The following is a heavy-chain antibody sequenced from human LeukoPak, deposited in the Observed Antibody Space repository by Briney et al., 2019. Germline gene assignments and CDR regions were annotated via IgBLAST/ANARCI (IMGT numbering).Heavy chain of an antibody. D-gene: IGHD1-1*01. CDR2: IYYSGST. J-gene: IGHJ4*02. CDR1: GGSISSGSYY. CDR3: ARAGTNWSSGCYLDY. V-gene: IGHV4-39*07. Sequence: SETLSLTCTVSGGSISSGSYYWGWIRQPPGKGLEWIGSIYYSGSTYNNPSLKSRVTISVDTSKNQFSLKLSSVTAADTAVYYCARAGTNWSSGCYLDYWGQGALVTVSS.